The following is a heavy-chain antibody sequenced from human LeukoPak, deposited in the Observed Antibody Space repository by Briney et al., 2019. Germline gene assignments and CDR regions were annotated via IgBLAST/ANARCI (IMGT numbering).Heavy chain of an antibody. J-gene: IGHJ3*01. CDR1: GGTFGSYA. V-gene: IGHV1-69*13. CDR3: ARGSRLVRGGNDFDY. D-gene: IGHD3-10*01. Sequence: ASVKVSFKASGGTFGSYAISWVRQAPGQGLEWMGGIIPMFGTANYAQKFQGRVTITADESTSTAYMELSSLRSEDTAVYHCARGSRLVRGGNDFDYWGQGTMVTVSS. CDR2: IIPMFGTA.